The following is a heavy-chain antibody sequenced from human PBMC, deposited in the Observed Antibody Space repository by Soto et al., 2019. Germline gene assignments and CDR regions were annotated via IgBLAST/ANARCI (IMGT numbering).Heavy chain of an antibody. Sequence: QVQLVESGGGLVKPGGSLRLSCAASGFTFSDDDMSWIRQAPGKGLECSSYISSSGSTIYYADSVKGGFTTSRDDARTSRYRQMNRLRAEDTAVYYCARVQLAWIQPWRESFDYWGPGNLVNVSS. J-gene: IGHJ4*02. D-gene: IGHD5-18*01. CDR1: GFTFSDDD. V-gene: IGHV3-11*01. CDR2: ISSSGSTI. CDR3: ARVQLAWIQPWRESFDY.